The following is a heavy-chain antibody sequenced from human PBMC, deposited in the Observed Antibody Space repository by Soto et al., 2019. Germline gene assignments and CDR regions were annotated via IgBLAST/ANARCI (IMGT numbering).Heavy chain of an antibody. CDR2: ISSSSTYI. D-gene: IGHD3-22*01. J-gene: IGHJ4*02. V-gene: IGHV3-21*01. Sequence: EVQLVESGGGLVKPGGSLRLSCAASGFTFSSYAMNWVRQAPGKGLEWVSSISSSSTYIYYADSVKGRFTISRDNAKNSLYLQMNSLRAEDTAVYYCARSLHYYDGSGYSAYWGQGTLVTVSS. CDR1: GFTFSSYA. CDR3: ARSLHYYDGSGYSAY.